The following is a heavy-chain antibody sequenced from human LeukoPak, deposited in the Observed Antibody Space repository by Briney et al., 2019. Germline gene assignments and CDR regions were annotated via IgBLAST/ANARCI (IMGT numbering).Heavy chain of an antibody. CDR1: GGSISSYY. Sequence: SETLSLTCTVSGGSISSYYWSWIRQPAGKGLEWIGRIYTSGSTNYNPSLKSRVTMSVDTSKNQFSLKLSSVTAADTAVYYCAREVLVRGVIISYFDYWGQGTLVTVSS. J-gene: IGHJ4*02. V-gene: IGHV4-4*07. CDR3: AREVLVRGVIISYFDY. D-gene: IGHD3-10*01. CDR2: IYTSGST.